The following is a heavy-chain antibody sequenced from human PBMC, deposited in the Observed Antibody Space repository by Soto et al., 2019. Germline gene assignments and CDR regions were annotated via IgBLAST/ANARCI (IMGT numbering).Heavy chain of an antibody. D-gene: IGHD5-12*01. CDR1: GGSIGTYY. J-gene: IGHJ6*02. V-gene: IGHV4-34*01. Sequence: ETLSLTCTVSGGSIGTYYWTWIRQPPGKGLEWIGEINHGGTTNYNPSLKSRVTISLDTSKNHFSLNLSSVTAADTAVYYSVATTMAYYYGMDVWGQGTTVTVSS. CDR3: VATTMAYYYGMDV. CDR2: INHGGTT.